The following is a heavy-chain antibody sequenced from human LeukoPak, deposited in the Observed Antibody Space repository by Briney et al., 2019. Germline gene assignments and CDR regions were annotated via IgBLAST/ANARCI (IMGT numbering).Heavy chain of an antibody. J-gene: IGHJ4*02. Sequence: SQTLSLTCTVSGGSISSGSYYWSWIRQPAGKGLEWIGSIYHSGSTYYNPSLKSRVTISVDTSKNQFSLKLSSVTAADTAVYYCARQNYDFWSGYYGLYFDYWGQGTLVTVSS. D-gene: IGHD3-3*01. CDR2: IYHSGST. CDR3: ARQNYDFWSGYYGLYFDY. V-gene: IGHV4-61*02. CDR1: GGSISSGSYY.